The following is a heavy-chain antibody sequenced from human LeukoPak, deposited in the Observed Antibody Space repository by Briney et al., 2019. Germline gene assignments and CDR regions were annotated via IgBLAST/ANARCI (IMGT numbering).Heavy chain of an antibody. CDR3: ANSPTTEYFQH. D-gene: IGHD6-13*01. J-gene: IGHJ1*01. V-gene: IGHV5-51*01. CDR2: IYPGDSDT. Sequence: GESLQISCKGSGYRFTSYWIGWVRQMPGKGLEWMGIIYPGDSDTRYSPSFQGQVTISADKSISTAYLQWSSLKASDTAMYYCANSPTTEYFQHWGQGTLVTVSS. CDR1: GYRFTSYW.